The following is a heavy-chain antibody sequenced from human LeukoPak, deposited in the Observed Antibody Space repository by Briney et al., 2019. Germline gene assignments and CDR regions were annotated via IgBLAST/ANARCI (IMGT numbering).Heavy chain of an antibody. Sequence: GGSLRLSCAASGFTFSNYWVHWVRQTPEKGLVWVSRINRDGSSTNYADSVKGRFTISRDNAKNTLYLQMDSLRADDTAVYYCARDQEAPGFYFDYWGQGNLVTVSS. CDR3: ARDQEAPGFYFDY. D-gene: IGHD1-14*01. CDR2: INRDGSST. J-gene: IGHJ4*02. CDR1: GFTFSNYW. V-gene: IGHV3-74*01.